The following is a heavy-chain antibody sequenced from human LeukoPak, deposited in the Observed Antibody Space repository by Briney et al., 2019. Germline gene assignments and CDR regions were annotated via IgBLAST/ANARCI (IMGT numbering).Heavy chain of an antibody. V-gene: IGHV3-48*04. D-gene: IGHD3-16*01. CDR3: ATWGLHFDI. CDR1: GFTFSSYS. Sequence: GGSLRLSCAASGFTFSSYSMNWVRQAPGKGLEWVSYISSSSSTIYYADSVKGRFTISRDNAKSSLYLQMNSLRAEDTAVYYCATWGLHFDIWGQGTMVIVAS. CDR2: ISSSSSTI. J-gene: IGHJ3*02.